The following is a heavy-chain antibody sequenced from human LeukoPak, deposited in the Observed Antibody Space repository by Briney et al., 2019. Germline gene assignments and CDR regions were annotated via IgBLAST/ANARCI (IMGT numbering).Heavy chain of an antibody. Sequence: GGSLRLSCAASGFTFNSYGMHWARQAPGKGLEWVAFIRYDGSKSYFADSVKGRFALSRDNSKNTLYLQMSSLRPEDTAVYFCAKDGGSGSYFAFDIWGQGTMVTVSS. CDR2: IRYDGSKS. D-gene: IGHD1-26*01. CDR1: GFTFNSYG. J-gene: IGHJ3*02. CDR3: AKDGGSGSYFAFDI. V-gene: IGHV3-30*02.